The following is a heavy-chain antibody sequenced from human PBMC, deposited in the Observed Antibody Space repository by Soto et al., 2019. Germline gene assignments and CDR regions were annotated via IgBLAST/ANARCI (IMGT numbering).Heavy chain of an antibody. Sequence: QVQLQESGPGLVKPSQTLSITCTVSGVSISSGGYYWSWIRQHPGKALKWTGYIYYSGSTYYTPSLRCRVTISLDTSKNQFSLKLSSVTAAVTAVYYCAREPLTWGQGTLVTVSS. CDR3: AREPLT. CDR1: GVSISSGGYY. V-gene: IGHV4-31*03. J-gene: IGHJ4*02. CDR2: IYYSGST.